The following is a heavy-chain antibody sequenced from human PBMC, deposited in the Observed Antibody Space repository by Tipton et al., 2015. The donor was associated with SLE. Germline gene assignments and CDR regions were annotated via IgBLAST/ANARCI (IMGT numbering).Heavy chain of an antibody. CDR3: TSTAVGLYYYYGMDV. Sequence: SLRLSCAASGFTFSGSAMHWVRQASGKGLEWVGRIRSKANSYATAYAASVKGRFTISRDDSKNTAYLQMNSLKTEDTAVYYCTSTAVGLYYYYGMDVWGQGTTVTVSS. D-gene: IGHD4-23*01. J-gene: IGHJ6*02. V-gene: IGHV3-73*01. CDR2: IRSKANSYAT. CDR1: GFTFSGSA.